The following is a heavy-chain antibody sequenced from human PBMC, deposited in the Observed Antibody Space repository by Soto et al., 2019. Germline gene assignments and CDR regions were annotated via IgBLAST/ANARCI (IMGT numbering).Heavy chain of an antibody. Sequence: QLHLVQSGAVVKKPGASVTVSCSASGYPVTAYYMHWVRQAPGRGLEWMGAINPATGAAKYTQTFQGGGTMTRDTSTSTVFMELSGLTSEDTAGFYCARGGGVGVAGSAAFDMWGQGTLVTVSS. CDR3: ARGGGVGVAGSAAFDM. CDR1: GYPVTAYY. V-gene: IGHV1-2*02. CDR2: INPATGAA. D-gene: IGHD3-3*01. J-gene: IGHJ3*02.